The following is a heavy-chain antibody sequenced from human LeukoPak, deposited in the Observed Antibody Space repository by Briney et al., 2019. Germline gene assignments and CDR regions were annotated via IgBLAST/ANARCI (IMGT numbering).Heavy chain of an antibody. Sequence: SETLSLTCTDSGGSISSYYWSWIRQPPGKGLEWIGYIYYSGSTNYNPSLKSRVTMSADMSNNEISLKLSSVTAADTAVYYCATGISVFDYWGQGLLVTVSS. V-gene: IGHV4-59*12. J-gene: IGHJ4*02. CDR2: IYYSGST. D-gene: IGHD1-1*01. CDR3: ATGISVFDY. CDR1: GGSISSYY.